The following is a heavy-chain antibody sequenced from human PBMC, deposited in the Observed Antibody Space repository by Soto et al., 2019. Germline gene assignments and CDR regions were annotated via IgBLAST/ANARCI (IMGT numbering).Heavy chain of an antibody. D-gene: IGHD6-6*01. J-gene: IGHJ4*02. V-gene: IGHV3-23*01. Sequence: PVGSLRLSCAASGFTFSSYAVSWARQTPGKGLEWVSTISASGAYTYYADSVKGRFTISRDNSKNTLYLQMRSLRAGDTATYYCAKEVIAARPYYFDYWGQGTLVTVS. CDR1: GFTFSSYA. CDR2: ISASGAYT. CDR3: AKEVIAARPYYFDY.